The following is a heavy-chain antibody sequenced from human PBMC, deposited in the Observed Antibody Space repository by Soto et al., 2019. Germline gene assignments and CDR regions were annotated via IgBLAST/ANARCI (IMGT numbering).Heavy chain of an antibody. J-gene: IGHJ6*03. CDR1: GFTFSSYS. Sequence: GGSLRLSCAASGFTFSSYSMNWVRQAPGKGLEWVSSISSSSSYIYYADSVKGRFTISRDKAKNALYLQMNSQRAEGTAVYYCAREGEQKIVLEGPASYYYYMDVWGKGTTVTVSS. D-gene: IGHD2-8*01. V-gene: IGHV3-21*01. CDR3: AREGEQKIVLEGPASYYYYMDV. CDR2: ISSSSSYI.